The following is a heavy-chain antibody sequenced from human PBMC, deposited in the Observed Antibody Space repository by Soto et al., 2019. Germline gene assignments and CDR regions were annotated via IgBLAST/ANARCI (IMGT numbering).Heavy chain of an antibody. Sequence: QVPLVQSGGEVKKPGASVKVSCKAAGDILRNYGISWVRQAPGQGLEWMGWISGDSVYTNYAQNLQGRVTMTTDTSTSTAYMELRSLRSDDTAVYYCARQGNGFDYWGQGTLVTVSS. V-gene: IGHV1-18*01. CDR3: ARQGNGFDY. J-gene: IGHJ4*02. CDR2: ISGDSVYT. CDR1: GDILRNYG. D-gene: IGHD1-1*01.